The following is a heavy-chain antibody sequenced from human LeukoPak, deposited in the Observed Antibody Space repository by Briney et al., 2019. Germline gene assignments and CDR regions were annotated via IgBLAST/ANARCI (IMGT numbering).Heavy chain of an antibody. CDR3: ARDLSYYYGMDV. CDR2: ISGSDTTI. CDR1: GFTFSRYE. J-gene: IGHJ6*02. Sequence: GGSLRLSCAASGFTFSRYEMNWVRQAPGKGLEWVSSISGSDTTIHYADSVKGRFTISGDNAKNSLYLQMYSLRAEDTAVYYCARDLSYYYGMDVWGQGTTVTVSS. V-gene: IGHV3-48*03.